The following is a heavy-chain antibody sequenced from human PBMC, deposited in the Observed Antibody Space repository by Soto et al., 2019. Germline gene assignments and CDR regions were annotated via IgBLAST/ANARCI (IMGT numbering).Heavy chain of an antibody. D-gene: IGHD2-2*02. V-gene: IGHV3-30*18. CDR1: GFTFSSYG. CDR3: AKDIVVVPAALPPQYYYYYYGMDV. CDR2: ISYDGSNK. Sequence: GGSLRLSCAASGFTFSSYGMHWVRQAPGKGLEWVAVISYDGSNKYYADSVKGRFTISRDNSKNTLYLQMNSLRAEDTAVYYCAKDIVVVPAALPPQYYYYYYGMDVWGQGTTVTVSS. J-gene: IGHJ6*02.